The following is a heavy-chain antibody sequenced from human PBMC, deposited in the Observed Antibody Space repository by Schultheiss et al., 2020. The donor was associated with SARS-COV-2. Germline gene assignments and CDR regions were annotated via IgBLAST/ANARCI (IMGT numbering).Heavy chain of an antibody. CDR2: IYTSEGT. CDR3: AGRSGITGNLGWFDP. J-gene: IGHJ5*02. V-gene: IGHV4-4*07. D-gene: IGHD1-20*01. Sequence: SETMSLTCTVSGGSISSYYWSWIRQPAGKGLEWIGRIYTSEGTNFNPSLKSRVTMSVDTSKNQFSRKLSSVTAANTAVYYCAGRSGITGNLGWFDPWGQGTLVTVYS. CDR1: GGSISSYY.